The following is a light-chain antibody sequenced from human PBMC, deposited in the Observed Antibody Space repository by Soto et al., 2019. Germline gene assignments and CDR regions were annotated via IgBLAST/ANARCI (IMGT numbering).Light chain of an antibody. Sequence: QPVLTQPASVSGSPGQSITISCTGTSSDVGSYNLVSWYQQHPGKAPKLMIYEGSKRPSGVSNRFSGSKSGNTASLTISGLQAEDEADYYCCSYAGSSTPFVFGTGTQLTVL. CDR1: SSDVGSYNL. J-gene: IGLJ7*01. V-gene: IGLV2-23*01. CDR3: CSYAGSSTPFV. CDR2: EGS.